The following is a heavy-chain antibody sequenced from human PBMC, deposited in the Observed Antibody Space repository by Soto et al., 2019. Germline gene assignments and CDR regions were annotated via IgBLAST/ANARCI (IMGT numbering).Heavy chain of an antibody. D-gene: IGHD2-2*01. CDR1: GFTFSSYA. V-gene: IGHV3-23*01. Sequence: GGSLRLSCAASGFTFSSYAMSWVRQAPGKGLEWVSAISGSGGSTYYADSVKGRFTISRDNSKNTLYLQMNSLRAEDTAVYYCARQVVPGFFYYYGMDVWGKGTTVTVSS. CDR3: ARQVVPGFFYYYGMDV. CDR2: ISGSGGST. J-gene: IGHJ6*04.